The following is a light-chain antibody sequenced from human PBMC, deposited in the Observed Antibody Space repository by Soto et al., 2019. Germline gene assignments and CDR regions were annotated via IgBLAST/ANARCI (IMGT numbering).Light chain of an antibody. V-gene: IGLV2-8*01. J-gene: IGLJ1*01. Sequence: QSVLTQPPSASGSPGQSATISCTGTSSDVGGYNYVSWYQHHPGKAPKLIIYEVYKRPSGAPDRFSGSKSGNTAALTVSGLQAEDEADYYCSSYVGTNSYVFGTGTKVTVL. CDR3: SSYVGTNSYV. CDR2: EVY. CDR1: SSDVGGYNY.